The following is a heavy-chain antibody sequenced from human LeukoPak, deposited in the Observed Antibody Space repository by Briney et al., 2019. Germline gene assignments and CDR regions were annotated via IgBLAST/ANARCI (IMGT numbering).Heavy chain of an antibody. V-gene: IGHV3-7*03. J-gene: IGHJ4*02. CDR3: ARASIWFGSLTFDY. CDR2: IKQDGSEK. Sequence: GGSLRLSCAASGFTFSSHWMSWVRQAPGKGLEGVADIKQDGSEKYYVDSVKGRFTISRDNAKNSLYLQMNSLRAEDTAVYYCARASIWFGSLTFDYWGQGTLVTVSS. CDR1: GFTFSSHW. D-gene: IGHD3-10*01.